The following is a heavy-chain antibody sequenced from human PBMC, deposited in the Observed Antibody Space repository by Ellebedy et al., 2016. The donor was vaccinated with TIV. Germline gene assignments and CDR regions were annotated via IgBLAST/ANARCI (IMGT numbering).Heavy chain of an antibody. Sequence: ASVKVSCKASGYTFTSYAMHWVRQAPGQRLEWMGWINAGNGNTKYSQKFQGRVSITRDTSASTAYMELSNLRSEDTAVYYCATQRVWFGELSGGMDVWGQGTTVTVSS. V-gene: IGHV1-3*01. CDR2: INAGNGNT. D-gene: IGHD3-10*01. J-gene: IGHJ6*02. CDR3: ATQRVWFGELSGGMDV. CDR1: GYTFTSYA.